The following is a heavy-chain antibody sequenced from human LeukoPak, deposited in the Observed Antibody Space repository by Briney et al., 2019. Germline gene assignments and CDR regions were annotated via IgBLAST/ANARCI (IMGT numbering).Heavy chain of an antibody. CDR1: GGSISSYY. CDR2: IYYSGST. V-gene: IGHV4-59*08. D-gene: IGHD3-10*01. J-gene: IGHJ5*02. Sequence: SGTLSLTCTVSGGSISSYYWSWIRQPPGKGLEWIGYIYYSGSTNYNPSLKSRVTISVDTSKNQFSLKLSSVTAADTAVYYCARNQYYYGSGMRVDPWGQGTLVTVSS. CDR3: ARNQYYYGSGMRVDP.